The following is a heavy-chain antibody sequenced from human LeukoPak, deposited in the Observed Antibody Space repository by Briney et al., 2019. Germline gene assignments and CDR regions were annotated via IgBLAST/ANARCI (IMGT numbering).Heavy chain of an antibody. CDR1: GFTFSSYA. J-gene: IGHJ4*02. Sequence: GGSLRLSCAASGFTFSSYAMHWVRQAPGKGLEWVAVISYDGSNKYFADSVKGRFTISRDNSKNTLYLQMDSLRAEDTAVYYCAHSGVVVRYFDYWGQGTLVTVSS. CDR2: ISYDGSNK. V-gene: IGHV3-30-3*01. CDR3: AHSGVVVRYFDY. D-gene: IGHD2-15*01.